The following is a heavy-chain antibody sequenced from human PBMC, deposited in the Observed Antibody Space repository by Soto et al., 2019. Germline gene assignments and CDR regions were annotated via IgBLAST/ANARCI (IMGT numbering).Heavy chain of an antibody. V-gene: IGHV4-34*01. J-gene: IGHJ4*02. CDR3: AREIHCGGECYKFDY. Sequence: QVQLQQWGAGLLKPSETLSLTCAVYGGSFSGYQWSWIRQPPGKGLEWIGEINHSGSINYNPSLKSRVTTSIDTSKNEFSLKLNSVTAADTAVYYCAREIHCGGECYKFDYWGQGTLVTVSS. CDR1: GGSFSGYQ. D-gene: IGHD2-21*01. CDR2: INHSGSI.